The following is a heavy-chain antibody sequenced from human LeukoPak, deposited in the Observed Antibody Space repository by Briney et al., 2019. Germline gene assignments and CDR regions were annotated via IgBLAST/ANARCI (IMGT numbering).Heavy chain of an antibody. D-gene: IGHD5-12*01. V-gene: IGHV3-7*03. CDR2: IKQDGSEK. CDR3: ATVRWLQFDGFDY. Sequence: QTGGSLRLSCVASGFTFSTYWMSWVRQAPGKGLEWVANIKQDGSEKYYVDSVKGRFTISRDNAKNSLYLQMNSLRAEDTAVYYCATVRWLQFDGFDYWGQGTLVTVSS. J-gene: IGHJ4*02. CDR1: GFTFSTYW.